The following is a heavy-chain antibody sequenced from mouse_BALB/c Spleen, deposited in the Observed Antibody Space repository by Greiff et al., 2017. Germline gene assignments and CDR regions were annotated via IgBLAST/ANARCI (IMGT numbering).Heavy chain of an antibody. J-gene: IGHJ3*01. CDR2: IDPANGNT. CDR3: ARAPEGYYGGFAY. V-gene: IGHV14-3*02. D-gene: IGHD1-1*01. Sequence: EVQLQQSGAELVKPGASVKLSCTASGFNIKDTYMHWVKQRPEQGLEWIGRIDPANGNTKYDPKFQGKATITADTSSNTAYLQLSSLTSEDTAVYYCARAPEGYYGGFAYRGQGTLVTVSA. CDR1: GFNIKDTY.